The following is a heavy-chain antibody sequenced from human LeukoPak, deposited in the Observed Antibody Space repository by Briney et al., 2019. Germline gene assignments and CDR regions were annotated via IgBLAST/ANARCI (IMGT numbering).Heavy chain of an antibody. J-gene: IGHJ4*02. V-gene: IGHV5-51*01. CDR2: IYPGDSDT. CDR3: ARHSSSWYLATDY. CDR1: GYSFTNYW. Sequence: GESLKISCKGSGYSFTNYWIGWVRQMPGKGLEWMGIIYPGDSDTRYSPSFQGQVTISADRSISTAYLQWSSLKASDTAMYYCARHSSSWYLATDYWGQGTLVTVSS. D-gene: IGHD6-13*01.